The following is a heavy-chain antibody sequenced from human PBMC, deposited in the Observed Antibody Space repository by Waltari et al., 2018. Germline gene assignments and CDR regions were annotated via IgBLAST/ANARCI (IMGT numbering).Heavy chain of an antibody. CDR2: ISHTESA. Sequence: QVQLQESGPGLVKPSETLSLICAVSGYSISSGHYWGWIRQPPGQGLEWIGSISHTESAYYHPSLKSRVTISVDPSKNRVSLNLESFTAADTAVYFCARGPGWYSSSSVGFYSWGQGILVNVSS. J-gene: IGHJ4*02. D-gene: IGHD6-6*01. CDR3: ARGPGWYSSSSVGFYS. CDR1: GYSISSGHY. V-gene: IGHV4-38-2*01.